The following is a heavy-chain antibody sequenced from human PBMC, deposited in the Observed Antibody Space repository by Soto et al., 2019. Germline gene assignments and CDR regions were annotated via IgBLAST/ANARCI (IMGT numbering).Heavy chain of an antibody. J-gene: IGHJ4*02. D-gene: IGHD6-13*01. CDR2: IRSKGNNYAT. V-gene: IGHV3-73*01. CDR1: GFTFSGFT. Sequence: HPGGSLRLSCAASGFTFSGFTIHWVRQASGKGLEWVGRIRSKGNNYATAYAASVPGSSIVSRDDSKNTAYLKMVSLKTDDTDVYYGIRHDASWSWYWGRGTLVPVSS. CDR3: IRHDASWSWY.